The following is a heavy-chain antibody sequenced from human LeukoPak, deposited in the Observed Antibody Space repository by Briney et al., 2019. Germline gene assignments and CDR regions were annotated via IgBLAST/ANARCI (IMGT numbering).Heavy chain of an antibody. J-gene: IGHJ5*02. CDR2: INPSGGST. D-gene: IGHD3-3*01. V-gene: IGHV1-46*01. CDR3: ARGAIFGVVIEDLFDP. CDR1: GYTFTSYY. Sequence: ASVKVSCKAPGYTFTSYYMHWVRQAPGQGLEWMGIINPSGGSTSYAQKFQGRVTMTRDTSTSTVYMELSSLRSEDTAVYYCARGAIFGVVIEDLFDPWGQGTLVTVSS.